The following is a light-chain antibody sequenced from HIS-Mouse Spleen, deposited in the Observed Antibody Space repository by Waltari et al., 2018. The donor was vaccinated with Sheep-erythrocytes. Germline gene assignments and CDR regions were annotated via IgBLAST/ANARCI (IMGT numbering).Light chain of an antibody. J-gene: IGKJ4*01. CDR2: GAS. CDR1: QSVSSSY. V-gene: IGKV3-20*01. CDR3: QQYGSSPLT. Sequence: DIVMTQSPDSLAVSLGERATINCKSSQSVSSSYLAWYQQKPGQAPRLLIYGASSRATGIPDRFSGSGSGTDFTLTISRLEPEDFAVYYCQQYGSSPLTFGGGTK.